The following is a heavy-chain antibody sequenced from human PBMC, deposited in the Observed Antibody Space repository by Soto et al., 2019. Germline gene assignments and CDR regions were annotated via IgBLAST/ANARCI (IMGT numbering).Heavy chain of an antibody. CDR3: ARDRGSSWYWFDP. D-gene: IGHD6-13*01. CDR2: ISYDGSNK. CDR1: GFTFSSYA. V-gene: IGHV3-30-3*01. Sequence: TGGSLRLSCAASGFTFSSYAMHWVRQAPGKGLEWVAVISYDGSNKYYADSVKGRFTISRDNSKNTLYLQMNSLRAEDTAVYYCARDRGSSWYWFDPWGQGTLVTVSS. J-gene: IGHJ5*02.